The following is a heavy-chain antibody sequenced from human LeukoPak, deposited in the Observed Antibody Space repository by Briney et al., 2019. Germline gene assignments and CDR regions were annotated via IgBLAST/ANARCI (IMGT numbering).Heavy chain of an antibody. CDR2: INPNSGGT. Sequence: ASVKVSCKASGYTFTGYYMHWVRHAPGQGLEWMGWINPNSGGTNYAQKFQGRVTMTRDTSISTAYMELSRLKSDDVAVYYCARGHVTVFGGTANWFDPWGQGTLVTVSS. D-gene: IGHD3-3*01. V-gene: IGHV1-2*02. J-gene: IGHJ5*02. CDR1: GYTFTGYY. CDR3: ARGHVTVFGGTANWFDP.